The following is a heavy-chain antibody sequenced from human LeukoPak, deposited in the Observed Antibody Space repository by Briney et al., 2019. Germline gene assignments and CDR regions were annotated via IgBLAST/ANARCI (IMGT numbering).Heavy chain of an antibody. V-gene: IGHV1-2*02. Sequence: ASVKVSCKASGYTFTGYYRHWVRQAPGQGLEWMGWINPNSGGTNYAQKFQSRVTMTRDTSISTAYMELSRLRSDDTAVYYCARLSSGYYISSSTEFDPWGQGTLVTVSS. J-gene: IGHJ5*02. CDR2: INPNSGGT. CDR3: ARLSSGYYISSSTEFDP. D-gene: IGHD3-22*01. CDR1: GYTFTGYY.